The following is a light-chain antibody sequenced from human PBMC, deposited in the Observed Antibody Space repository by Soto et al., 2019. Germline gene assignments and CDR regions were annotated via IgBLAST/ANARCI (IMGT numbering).Light chain of an antibody. V-gene: IGKV3-20*01. CDR3: QQYGSSET. Sequence: EIVLTQSPGTLSLSPGERATLSCRTSQIVSTNYLAWYQQKPGQAPRLLIYGASNRATRIPDRFSGSGSGTDFTLTINRLEPEDFAVYYCQQYGSSETFGQGTKLEIK. J-gene: IGKJ2*01. CDR1: QIVSTNY. CDR2: GAS.